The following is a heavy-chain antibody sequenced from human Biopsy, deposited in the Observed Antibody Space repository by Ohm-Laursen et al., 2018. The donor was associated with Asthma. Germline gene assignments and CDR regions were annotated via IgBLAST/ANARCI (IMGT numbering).Heavy chain of an antibody. CDR3: ARRYNWNGMDV. V-gene: IGHV7-4-1*02. CDR2: MNTNTGNP. Sequence: VSVKVSCKASGYTLTSYGMNWVRQAPGQGLKWMGWMNTNTGNPTYAQGFTGRFVFSLDTSVSTAYLQISSLKAEDTAVYYCARRYNWNGMDVWGQGTTVTVSS. D-gene: IGHD1-20*01. CDR1: GYTLTSYG. J-gene: IGHJ6*02.